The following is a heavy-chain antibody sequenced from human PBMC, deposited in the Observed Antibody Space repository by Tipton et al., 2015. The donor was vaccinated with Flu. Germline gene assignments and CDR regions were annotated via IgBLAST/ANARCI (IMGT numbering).Heavy chain of an antibody. V-gene: IGHV3-7*01. Sequence: SLRLSCVASGFTFSDYWMHWVRQAPGKGLEWVANIKQDGSEKYYVDSVKGRFSISRDNAKNSVYLQMNSLRGDDTAVYYCAGGSGWLITDWGQGTLVTVSS. CDR1: GFTFSDYW. CDR3: AGGSGWLITD. D-gene: IGHD6-19*01. J-gene: IGHJ4*02. CDR2: IKQDGSEK.